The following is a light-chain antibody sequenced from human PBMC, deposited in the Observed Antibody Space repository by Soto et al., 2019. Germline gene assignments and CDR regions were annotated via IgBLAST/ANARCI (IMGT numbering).Light chain of an antibody. CDR1: QSISIY. Sequence: DIQITQSPSSLSASVGDRVTITCRARQSISIYLNWYHQKPGKAPKLLIYASSSLQSGVPSRFSGSGSGTDFTLTISSLQPEDFATYYCPQSYSTLLTFGGGTKVHIK. J-gene: IGKJ4*01. CDR3: PQSYSTLLT. CDR2: ASS. V-gene: IGKV1-39*01.